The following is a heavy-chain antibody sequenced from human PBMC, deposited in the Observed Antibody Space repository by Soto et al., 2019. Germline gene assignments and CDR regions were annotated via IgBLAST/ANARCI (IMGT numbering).Heavy chain of an antibody. CDR3: ACRRSPHYYYYYGMDV. CDR2: IIPIFGTA. Sequence: QVQLVQSGAEVKKPGSSVKVSCKASGGTFSSYAISWVRQAPGQGLEWMGGIIPIFGTANYAQKYQGSVIFTADESTSTAYMELISLRSEDTAVYYCACRRSPHYYYYYGMDVWCQGATVTVSS. CDR1: GGTFSSYA. J-gene: IGHJ6*02. V-gene: IGHV1-69*01.